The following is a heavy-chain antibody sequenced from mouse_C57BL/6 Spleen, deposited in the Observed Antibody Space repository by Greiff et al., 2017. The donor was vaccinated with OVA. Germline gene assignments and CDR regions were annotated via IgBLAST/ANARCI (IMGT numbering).Heavy chain of an antibody. CDR1: GFTFSSYA. J-gene: IGHJ2*01. Sequence: EVKLVESGGGLVKPGGSLKLSCAASGFTFSSYAMSWVRQTPEKRLEWVATISDGGSYTYYPDNVKGRFTISRDNAKNNLYLQMSHLKSEDTAMYYGASEEAYDYDGGQGYFDYWGQGTTLTGSS. CDR2: ISDGGSYT. CDR3: ASEEAYDYDGGQGYFDY. V-gene: IGHV5-4*03. D-gene: IGHD2-4*01.